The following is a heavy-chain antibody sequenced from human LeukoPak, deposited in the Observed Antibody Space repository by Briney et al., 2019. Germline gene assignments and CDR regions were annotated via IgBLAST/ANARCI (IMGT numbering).Heavy chain of an antibody. CDR2: INHSGST. Sequence: SETLSLTCAVYGGSFSGYYWSWIRQPPGKGLEWIGEINHSGSTNYNPSLKSRVAISVDTSKNQFSLKLSSVTAADTAVYYCARRVQWLVPLYYYYGMDVWGQGTTVTVS. CDR1: GGSFSGYY. D-gene: IGHD6-19*01. J-gene: IGHJ6*02. V-gene: IGHV4-34*01. CDR3: ARRVQWLVPLYYYYGMDV.